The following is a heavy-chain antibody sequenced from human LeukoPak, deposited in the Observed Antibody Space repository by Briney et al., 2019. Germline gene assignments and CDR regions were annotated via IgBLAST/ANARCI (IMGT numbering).Heavy chain of an antibody. J-gene: IGHJ6*03. D-gene: IGHD1-26*01. Sequence: PSETLSLTCTVSGGSVTNSSYFWGWVRQPPGRGLEWIGSMYYSGTTYYNPSLKSRSSISVDTSKNQFALKLSSVTAADTAIYYCARDRRGSYPYYYYYMDVWGKGTTVSVSS. CDR2: MYYSGTT. CDR3: ARDRRGSYPYYYYYMDV. V-gene: IGHV4-39*06. CDR1: GGSVTNSSYF.